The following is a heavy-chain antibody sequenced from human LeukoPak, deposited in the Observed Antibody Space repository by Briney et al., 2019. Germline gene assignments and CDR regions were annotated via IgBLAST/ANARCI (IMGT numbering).Heavy chain of an antibody. CDR3: ATLVGATTHYYYYYGMDV. CDR2: IIPIFGTA. V-gene: IGHV1-69*13. Sequence: SVKVSCKASGGTFSSYAISWVRQAPGQGLEWMGGIIPIFGTANYAQKFQGRVTITADESTSTAYMELSSLRSEDTAVYYCATLVGATTHYYYYYGMDVWGQGTTVTVSS. J-gene: IGHJ6*02. D-gene: IGHD1-26*01. CDR1: GGTFSSYA.